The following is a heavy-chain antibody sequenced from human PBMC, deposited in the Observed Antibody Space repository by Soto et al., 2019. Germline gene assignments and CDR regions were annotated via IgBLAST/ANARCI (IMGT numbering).Heavy chain of an antibody. J-gene: IGHJ5*02. Sequence: GGSLRLSCAASGFTFSSYYMSWNRQAPGKGLEWLSYISPGSRYPAYADSVKGRFTISRDNARRSLSLQMNSLTVDDTAIYYCVRGGGGGLFDPWGQGSMVTVSS. CDR1: GFTFSSYY. CDR2: ISPGSRYP. D-gene: IGHD2-15*01. CDR3: VRGGGGGLFDP. V-gene: IGHV3-11*06.